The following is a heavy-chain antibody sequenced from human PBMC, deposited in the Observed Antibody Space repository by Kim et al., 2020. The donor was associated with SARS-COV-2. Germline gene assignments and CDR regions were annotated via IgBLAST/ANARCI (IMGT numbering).Heavy chain of an antibody. Sequence: VKGRFTISRDNAKNSLYLQMNSLRAEDTAVYYCARWRNRYCSGGSCYFDYWGQGTLVTVSS. CDR3: ARWRNRYCSGGSCYFDY. J-gene: IGHJ4*02. D-gene: IGHD2-15*01. V-gene: IGHV3-11*03.